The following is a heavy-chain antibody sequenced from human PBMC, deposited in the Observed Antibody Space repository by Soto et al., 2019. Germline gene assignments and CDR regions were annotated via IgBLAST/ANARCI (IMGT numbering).Heavy chain of an antibody. CDR3: ARVSPGIAAAGISLDYYGMDV. CDR1: GGTFSSYA. V-gene: IGHV1-69*13. J-gene: IGHJ6*02. D-gene: IGHD6-13*01. Sequence: EASVKVSCTASGGTFSSYAISWVRQAPGQGLEWMGGIIPIFGTANYAQKFQGRVTITADESTSTAYMELSSLRSEDTAVYYCARVSPGIAAAGISLDYYGMDVWGQGTTVTVSS. CDR2: IIPIFGTA.